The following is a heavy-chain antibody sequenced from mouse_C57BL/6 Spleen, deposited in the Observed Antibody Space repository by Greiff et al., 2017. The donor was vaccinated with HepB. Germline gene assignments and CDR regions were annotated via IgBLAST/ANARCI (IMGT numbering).Heavy chain of an antibody. CDR2: IRSKSNNYAT. Sequence: DVMLVESGGGLVQPKGSLKLSCAASGYSFNTYAMNWVRQAPGKGLEWVARIRSKSNNYATYYADSVKDRFTISRDDSESMLYLQMNNLKTEDTAMYYCVRQVSAVVARYAMDYWGQGTSVTVSS. J-gene: IGHJ4*01. CDR3: VRQVSAVVARYAMDY. CDR1: GYSFNTYA. V-gene: IGHV10-1*01. D-gene: IGHD1-1*01.